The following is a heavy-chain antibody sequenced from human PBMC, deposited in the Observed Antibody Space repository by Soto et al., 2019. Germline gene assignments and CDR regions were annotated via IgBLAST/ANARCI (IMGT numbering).Heavy chain of an antibody. CDR1: GGSIGSHY. V-gene: IGHV4-59*11. CDR3: ARHFYDSSGYYFALGLDV. J-gene: IGHJ6*02. D-gene: IGHD3-22*01. CDR2: IYYTGST. Sequence: SETLSLTCTVSGGSIGSHYWSWIRQPSGKGLEWIGHIYYTGSTNYNPSLKSRVTISIDTSENQFSLKLHSGTATDTAVYYCARHFYDSSGYYFALGLDVWGQGTTVTVSS.